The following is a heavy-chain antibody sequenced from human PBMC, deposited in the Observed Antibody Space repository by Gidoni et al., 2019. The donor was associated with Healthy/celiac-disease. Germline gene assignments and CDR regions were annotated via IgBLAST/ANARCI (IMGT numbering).Heavy chain of an antibody. Sequence: EVQLVASGGGLVQTGGSLRLPCAASGFTFSSYWLSWVRQDPGKGLEWVANIKQDGSEKYYVDSVKGRFTISRDNAKNSLYLQMNSLRAEDTAVYYCARLTPLGSLGWGQGTLVTVSS. CDR3: ARLTPLGSLG. V-gene: IGHV3-7*01. CDR2: IKQDGSEK. CDR1: GFTFSSYW. J-gene: IGHJ1*01. D-gene: IGHD3-16*01.